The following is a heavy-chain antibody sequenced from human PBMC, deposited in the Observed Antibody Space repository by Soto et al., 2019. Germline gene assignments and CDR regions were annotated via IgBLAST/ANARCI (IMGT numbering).Heavy chain of an antibody. Sequence: PSETLSLTCTVSGGSISSSSYYWGWIRQPPGKGLEWIGSIYYSGSTYYNPSLKSRVTISVDNAQNTVYLQMNSLRAEDTAVYYCARDVELQSFDYWGQGILVTVSS. CDR1: GGSISSSSYY. V-gene: IGHV4-39*02. CDR2: IYYSGST. D-gene: IGHD1-26*01. CDR3: ARDVELQSFDY. J-gene: IGHJ4*02.